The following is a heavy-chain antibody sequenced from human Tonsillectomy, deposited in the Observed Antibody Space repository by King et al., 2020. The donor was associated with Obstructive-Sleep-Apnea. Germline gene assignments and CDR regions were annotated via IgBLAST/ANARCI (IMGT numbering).Heavy chain of an antibody. CDR1: GYTFTGYY. CDR3: ARESSTLGSGYDLYFDY. CDR2: INPNSGGT. V-gene: IGHV1-2*02. J-gene: IGHJ4*02. Sequence: VQLVESGAEVKKPGASVKVSCKASGYTFTGYYMHWVRQAPGQGLEWMGWINPNSGGTNYAQKFQGRVTMTRDTSISTAYMELSRLRSDDTAVYYCARESSTLGSGYDLYFDYWGQGTLVTVSS. D-gene: IGHD5-12*01.